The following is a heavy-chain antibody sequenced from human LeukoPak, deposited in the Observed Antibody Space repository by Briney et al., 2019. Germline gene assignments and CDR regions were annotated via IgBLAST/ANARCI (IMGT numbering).Heavy chain of an antibody. CDR2: IRSKAYGGTT. Sequence: GGSLRLSCAASGFTFSSYAMSWVRQAPGKGLEWVGFIRSKAYGGTTEYAASVKGRFTISRDDSKSIAYLQMNSLKTEDTAVYYCTRDRDGGNSPFDYWGQGTLVTVSS. V-gene: IGHV3-49*04. CDR3: TRDRDGGNSPFDY. CDR1: GFTFSSYA. D-gene: IGHD4-23*01. J-gene: IGHJ4*02.